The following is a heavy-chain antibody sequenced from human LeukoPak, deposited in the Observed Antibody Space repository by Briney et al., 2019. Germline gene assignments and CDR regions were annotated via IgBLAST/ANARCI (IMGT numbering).Heavy chain of an antibody. CDR2: IWYDGSNK. D-gene: IGHD2-2*01. CDR1: GFTFSSYG. J-gene: IGHJ4*02. V-gene: IGHV3-33*06. Sequence: GGSLRLSCAASGFTFSSYGMHWVRQAPGKGLERVAVIWYDGSNKYYADSVKGRFTISRDNSKNTLYLQMNSLRAEDTAVYYCAKDQLPAASYGGFDYWGQGTLVTVSS. CDR3: AKDQLPAASYGGFDY.